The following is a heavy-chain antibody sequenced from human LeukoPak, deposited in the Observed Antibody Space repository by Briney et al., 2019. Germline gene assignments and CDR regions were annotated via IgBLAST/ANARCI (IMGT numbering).Heavy chain of an antibody. CDR2: IYTSGST. CDR1: GGSISSGSYY. CDR3: ATSQLWVRNNWFDP. V-gene: IGHV4-61*02. D-gene: IGHD5-18*01. J-gene: IGHJ5*02. Sequence: PSETLSLTCTVSGGSISSGSYYWSWIRQPAGKGLEWIGRIYTSGSTNYNPSLKSRVTISVDTSKNQFSLKLSSVTAADTAVYYCATSQLWVRNNWFDPWGQGTLVTVSS.